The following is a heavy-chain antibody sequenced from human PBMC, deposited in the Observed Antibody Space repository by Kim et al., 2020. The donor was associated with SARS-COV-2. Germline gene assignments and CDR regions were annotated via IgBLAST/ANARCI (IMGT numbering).Heavy chain of an antibody. J-gene: IGHJ6*02. V-gene: IGHV1-8*01. D-gene: IGHD6-13*01. CDR1: GYTFTSYD. CDR3: ARAGAAAGRYYYYGMDV. CDR2: MNPNSGNT. Sequence: ASVKVSCKASGYTFTSYDINWVRQATGQGLEWMGWMNPNSGNTGYAQKFQGRVTMTRNTSISTAYMELSSLRSEDTAVYYCARAGAAAGRYYYYGMDVWGQGTTVTVSS.